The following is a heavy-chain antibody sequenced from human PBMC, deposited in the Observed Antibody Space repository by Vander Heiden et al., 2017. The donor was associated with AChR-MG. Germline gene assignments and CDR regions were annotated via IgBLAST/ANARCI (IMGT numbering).Heavy chain of an antibody. Sequence: QVQLQESAPGLVKPSETLSLTCTVPGGAISRYYWGWIRQPPGKGLEWIGYIYYSGSTNYNPSRKSRVTISVDTSKNQFSLKLSSVTAADTAVYYCARVFGLSDFWSGYSPYYFDYWGQGTLVTVSS. J-gene: IGHJ4*02. V-gene: IGHV4-59*01. CDR2: IYYSGST. D-gene: IGHD3-3*01. CDR3: ARVFGLSDFWSGYSPYYFDY. CDR1: GGAISRYY.